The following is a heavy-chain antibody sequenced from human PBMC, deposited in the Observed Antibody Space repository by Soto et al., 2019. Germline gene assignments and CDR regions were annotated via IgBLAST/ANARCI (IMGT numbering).Heavy chain of an antibody. CDR2: IIPIFGTA. V-gene: IGHV1-69*12. CDR1: VCTFSSSA. Sequence: QVQLVQSGAEVKKPGSSVNVSCKASVCTFSSSAISWVRQAPGQGLEWMGGIIPIFGTATYAQKFQGRVTITADETTSTAYLELSSLRSEDTAVYYCAGVDTAMVHGPRYYGMGVWGQGTTVTVAS. J-gene: IGHJ6*02. CDR3: AGVDTAMVHGPRYYGMGV. D-gene: IGHD5-18*01.